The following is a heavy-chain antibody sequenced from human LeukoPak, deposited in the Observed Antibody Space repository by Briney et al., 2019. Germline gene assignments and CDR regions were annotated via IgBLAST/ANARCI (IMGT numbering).Heavy chain of an antibody. V-gene: IGHV3-74*01. J-gene: IGHJ1*01. CDR3: ATGNYYDSRGYYTFGH. CDR2: INGDGSTI. CDR1: GFTFSRNW. Sequence: GGSLRLSCAASGFTFSRNWMHWVRQAPGKGLVWVSRINGDGSTISYADSVKGGFTISRDNAKNTLYLQMNSLRAEDTAVYYCATGNYYDSRGYYTFGHWGQGTLVTVSS. D-gene: IGHD3-22*01.